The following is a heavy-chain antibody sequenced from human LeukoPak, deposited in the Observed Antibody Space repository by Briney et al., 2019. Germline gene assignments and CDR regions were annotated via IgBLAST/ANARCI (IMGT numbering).Heavy chain of an antibody. CDR3: ARDAYDSSGYSFDY. CDR2: IYYSGST. V-gene: IGHV4-59*12. J-gene: IGHJ4*02. Sequence: SETLSLTCTVSGGSISSYYWSWIRQPPGKGLEWIGYIYYSGSTYYNPSLKSRVTISIDKSKNHFSLKLNSVTAADTAVYYCARDAYDSSGYSFDYWGQGTLVTVSS. D-gene: IGHD3-22*01. CDR1: GGSISSYY.